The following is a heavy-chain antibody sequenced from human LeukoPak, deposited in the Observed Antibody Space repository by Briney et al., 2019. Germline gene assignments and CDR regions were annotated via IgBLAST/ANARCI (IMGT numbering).Heavy chain of an antibody. CDR3: ARELTTVRYYYYYYMDV. CDR1: GGSFSGYY. CDR2: INHSGST. D-gene: IGHD4-11*01. J-gene: IGHJ6*03. V-gene: IGHV4-34*01. Sequence: TSETLSLTCAVYGGSFSGYYWSWIRQPPGKGLEWIGEINHSGSTNDNPSLKSRVTISVDMSKNQFSLKLSSVTAADTAVYYCARELTTVRYYYYYYMDVWGKGTTVTVSS.